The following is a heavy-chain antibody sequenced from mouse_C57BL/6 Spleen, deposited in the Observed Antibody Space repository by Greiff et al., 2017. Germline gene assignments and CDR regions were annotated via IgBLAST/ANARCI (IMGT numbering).Heavy chain of an antibody. CDR2: INPGGGGS. D-gene: IGHD4-1*01. J-gene: IGHJ3*01. CDR1: GYAFTNYF. CDR3: ARSKSWDSWFAF. Sequence: QVQLKESGAELVRPGASVKVSCTASGYAFTNYFIEWVKQRPGQGLGWIGVINPGGGGSNYNEKFKGKATLTVDKSYSTAYMQLSSLTAEDSAIYFCARSKSWDSWFAFWDRGKRVTVTA. V-gene: IGHV1-54*01.